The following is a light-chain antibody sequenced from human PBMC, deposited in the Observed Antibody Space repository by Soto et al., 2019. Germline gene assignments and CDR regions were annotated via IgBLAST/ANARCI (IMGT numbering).Light chain of an antibody. J-gene: IGKJ1*01. CDR3: QHYKMYYPCT. CDR2: DVS. V-gene: IGKV1-5*01. CDR1: HSITTW. Sequence: DVQMTQSPSTLSASVGDRVTISFRGSHSITTWLACYQQRQGKAPQLLIYDVSSLQSGVPSRFSGSGSGTELTLPISSLQHADFATYYCQHYKMYYPCTFGQGTKVDIK.